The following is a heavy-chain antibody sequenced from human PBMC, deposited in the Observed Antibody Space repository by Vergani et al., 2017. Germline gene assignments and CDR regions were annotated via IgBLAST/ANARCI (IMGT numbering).Heavy chain of an antibody. D-gene: IGHD2-21*02. CDR2: IYYSGST. CDR1: GGSISSYY. Sequence: QVQLQESGPGLVKPSETLSLTCTVSGGSISSYYWSWIRQPPGKGLEWIGYIYYSGSTNYNSSLKSRVSMSVDTSKNQFSLRLSSVTAADTAVYYCAREVGTEGFDYWGQGTLVTVSS. CDR3: AREVGTEGFDY. V-gene: IGHV4-59*12. J-gene: IGHJ4*02.